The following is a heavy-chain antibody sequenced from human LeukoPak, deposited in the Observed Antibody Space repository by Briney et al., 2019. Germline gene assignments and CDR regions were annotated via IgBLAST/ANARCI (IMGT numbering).Heavy chain of an antibody. J-gene: IGHJ3*02. V-gene: IGHV3-7*01. CDR1: GFTFSSYW. CDR3: ARDKVYPDDAFDI. Sequence: GGSLRLSCAASGFTFSSYWMSWVRQAPGKGLEWVANIKQDGSEKYYVDSVKGRFTISRDNAKNSLYLQMNSLRGEDTAVYYCARDKVYPDDAFDIWGQGTMVTVSS. CDR2: IKQDGSEK.